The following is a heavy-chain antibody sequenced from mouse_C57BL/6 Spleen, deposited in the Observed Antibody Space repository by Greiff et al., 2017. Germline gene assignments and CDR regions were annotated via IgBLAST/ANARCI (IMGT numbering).Heavy chain of an antibody. CDR2: IYPGSGNT. D-gene: IGHD1-1*01. CDR1: GYTFTDYY. V-gene: IGHV1-76*01. J-gene: IGHJ4*01. Sequence: QVQLKQSGAELVRPGASVKLSCKASGYTFTDYYINWVKQRPGQGLEWIARIYPGSGNTYYNEKFKGKATLTAEKSSSTAYMQLSSLTSEDSAVYFCARSSGSSYPSYAMDYWGQGTSVTVSS. CDR3: ARSSGSSYPSYAMDY.